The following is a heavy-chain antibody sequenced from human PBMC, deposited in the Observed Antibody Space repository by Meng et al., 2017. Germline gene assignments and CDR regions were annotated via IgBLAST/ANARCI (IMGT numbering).Heavy chain of an antibody. V-gene: IGHV4-61*01. Sequence: SETLSLTCTVSGGSVSSGSYYWSWIRQPPGKGLEWIGYIYYSGSTNYNPSLKSRVTISVDTSKNQFSLKLSSVTAADTAVYHCARAYGSGSSGDWFDPWGQGTLVTVSS. CDR2: IYYSGST. CDR1: GGSVSSGSYY. CDR3: ARAYGSGSSGDWFDP. D-gene: IGHD3-10*01. J-gene: IGHJ5*02.